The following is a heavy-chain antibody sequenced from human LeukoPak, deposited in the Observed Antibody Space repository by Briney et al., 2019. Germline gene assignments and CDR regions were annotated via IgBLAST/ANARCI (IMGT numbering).Heavy chain of an antibody. CDR2: ISSSITYI. CDR1: GFTFTSYS. J-gene: IGHJ4*02. V-gene: IGHV3-21*01. Sequence: GGSLRLSCAASGFTFTSYSMNWVRQAPGKGLEWVSSISSSITYIYYADSVKGRFTISRDNARNSLYLQMNSLGAEDTAVYYCARDLYGDYSFDYWGQGTLVTVSS. CDR3: ARDLYGDYSFDY. D-gene: IGHD4-17*01.